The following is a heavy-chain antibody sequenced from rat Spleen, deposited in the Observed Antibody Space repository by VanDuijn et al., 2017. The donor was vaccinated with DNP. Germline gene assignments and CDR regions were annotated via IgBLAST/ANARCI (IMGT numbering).Heavy chain of an antibody. V-gene: IGHV5-25*01. CDR1: GFTFSDYY. CDR2: ISPSDSRT. CDR3: ARGSTSIYWYFDF. J-gene: IGHJ1*01. Sequence: EVQLVESGGDLVEPGRSMKLSCAASGFTFSDYYMAWVRQAPTKGLEWVAAISPSDSRTYYPDSVKGRFTISRDAAKSSLYLQMNSLKSEDTATYYCARGSTSIYWYFDFWGPGTMVTVSS. D-gene: IGHD2-5*01.